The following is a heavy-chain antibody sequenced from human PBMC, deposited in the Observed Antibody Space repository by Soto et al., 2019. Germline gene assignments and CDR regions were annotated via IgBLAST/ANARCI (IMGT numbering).Heavy chain of an antibody. V-gene: IGHV1-18*04. J-gene: IGHJ6*02. CDR2: ISGYNGNT. CDR3: ARDREYYYDSSGDYYDHYGFDV. D-gene: IGHD3-22*01. Sequence: QVQLVESGAELKKPGTSVEVSCKASGYTITDYGISWVRQAPGQGLEWLGWISGYNGNTKYAQKFKGRVTMTTDTPTITADMEQSSLRPNDTAVYYCARDREYYYDSSGDYYDHYGFDVWGQGTTVTVS. CDR1: GYTITDYG.